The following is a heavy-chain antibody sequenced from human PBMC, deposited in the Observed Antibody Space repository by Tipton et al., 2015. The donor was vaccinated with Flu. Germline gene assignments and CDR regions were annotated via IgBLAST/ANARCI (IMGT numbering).Heavy chain of an antibody. J-gene: IGHJ3*02. D-gene: IGHD2-2*01. CDR2: IKQDGSEK. CDR3: VKMPAFDS. V-gene: IGHV3-7*01. Sequence: SLRLSCEASGFTFSDYWMTWVRQAPGKGLEWVANIKQDGSEKYYVDSAKGRFTISRDNAKNSLYLQMNSLRAEDTAVYYCVKMPAFDSWGQGTMVTVSS. CDR1: GFTFSDYW.